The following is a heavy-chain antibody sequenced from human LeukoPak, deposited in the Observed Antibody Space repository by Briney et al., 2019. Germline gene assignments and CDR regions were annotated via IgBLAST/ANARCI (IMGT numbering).Heavy chain of an antibody. V-gene: IGHV4-38-2*01. Sequence: LRLSCAASGFTFSDYYMSWIRQAPGKGLEWIGSIYYSGSTYYNPSLKSRVTISVDTSKNQFSLKLSSVTAADTAVYYCARYGGPTAGVLYWGRGILVTVSS. CDR3: ARYGGPTAGVLY. CDR1: GFTFSDYY. CDR2: IYYSGST. D-gene: IGHD3-16*01. J-gene: IGHJ4*02.